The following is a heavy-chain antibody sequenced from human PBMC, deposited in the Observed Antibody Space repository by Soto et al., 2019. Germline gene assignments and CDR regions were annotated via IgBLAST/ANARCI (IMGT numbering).Heavy chain of an antibody. V-gene: IGHV4-61*01. Sequence: PSETLSLTCAVSGGSVSSGTHYWSWIRQAPGKGLEWIGYIYYNGSTSYNPFLRSRVTISIDTSKYQFSLKLISVTAADTAVYYCARDKKGLAAPYYYYGMDVWGQGTTVTVSS. D-gene: IGHD6-6*01. CDR2: IYYNGST. J-gene: IGHJ6*02. CDR1: GGSVSSGTHY. CDR3: ARDKKGLAAPYYYYGMDV.